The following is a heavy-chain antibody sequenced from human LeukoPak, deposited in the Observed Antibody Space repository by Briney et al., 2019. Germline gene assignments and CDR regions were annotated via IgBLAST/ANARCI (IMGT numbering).Heavy chain of an antibody. CDR3: ARRHDILTGYLSWFDP. CDR2: IYYSGST. D-gene: IGHD3-9*01. Sequence: PSQALSLTCTVSGGSISSGGYYWSWIRQHPGRGLEWIGYIYYSGSTYYNPSLKSRVTISVDTSKNQFSLKLSSVTAADTAVYYCARRHDILTGYLSWFDPWGQGTLVTVSS. CDR1: GGSISSGGYY. J-gene: IGHJ5*02. V-gene: IGHV4-31*03.